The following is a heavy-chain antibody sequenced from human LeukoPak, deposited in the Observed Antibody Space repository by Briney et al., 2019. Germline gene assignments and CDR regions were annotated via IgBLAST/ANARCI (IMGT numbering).Heavy chain of an antibody. Sequence: PGGSLRLSCAASGFTFRTYWMHWLRQAPGKGLVWFSRINDDGSTTTYADSVKGRFTISRDNAKSTLYLQMNSLRAEDTAVYYCARGLGSPTDYWGQGTLVTVSS. J-gene: IGHJ4*02. CDR2: INDDGSTT. V-gene: IGHV3-74*01. CDR3: ARGLGSPTDY. D-gene: IGHD1-26*01. CDR1: GFTFRTYW.